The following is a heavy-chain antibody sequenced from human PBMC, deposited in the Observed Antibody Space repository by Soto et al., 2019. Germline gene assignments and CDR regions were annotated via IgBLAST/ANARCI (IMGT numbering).Heavy chain of an antibody. V-gene: IGHV3-7*01. D-gene: IGHD3-10*01. CDR3: ARVWGNGSGNAVNHYRNT. CDR1: GFTFGSYW. CDR2: IKYDGGEK. Sequence: EVQLVESGGGLVQPGGSLRLSCAASGFTFGSYWMRWVRQAPGKGLEWVATIKYDGGEKKYVDSVKGRFTTSRDNSKNSLLLPRDSPRADGTAVYYCARVWGNGSGNAVNHYRNTWGPGTQVTVS. J-gene: IGHJ4*01.